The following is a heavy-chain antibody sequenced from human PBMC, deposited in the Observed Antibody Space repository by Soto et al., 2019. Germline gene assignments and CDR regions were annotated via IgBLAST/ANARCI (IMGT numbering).Heavy chain of an antibody. CDR2: INSDGSST. Sequence: GGSLRLSCXASGFTFSSYWMHWVRQAPGKGLVWVSRINSDGSSTSYADSVKGRFTISRDNAKNTLYLQMNSLRAEDTAVYYCASTXGYYYDSSXXFDYXGQGTLVTVSS. CDR1: GFTFSSYW. V-gene: IGHV3-74*01. D-gene: IGHD3-22*01. J-gene: IGHJ4*02. CDR3: ASTXGYYYDSSXXFDY.